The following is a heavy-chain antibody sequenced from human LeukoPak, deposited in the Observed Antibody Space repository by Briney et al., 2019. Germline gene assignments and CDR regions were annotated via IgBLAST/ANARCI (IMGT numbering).Heavy chain of an antibody. Sequence: ASVKVSCKASGYTFTGYYMHWVRQAPGQGLEWMGWINPNSGGTNYAQKFQGRVTMTRDTSISTAYMELRSLRSDDTAVYYCARDRGATRSWFDPWGQGTLVTVSS. CDR2: INPNSGGT. CDR1: GYTFTGYY. V-gene: IGHV1-2*02. D-gene: IGHD1-26*01. CDR3: ARDRGATRSWFDP. J-gene: IGHJ5*02.